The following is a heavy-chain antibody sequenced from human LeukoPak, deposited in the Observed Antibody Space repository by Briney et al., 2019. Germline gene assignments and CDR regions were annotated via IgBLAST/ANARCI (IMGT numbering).Heavy chain of an antibody. Sequence: GESLNISCKGSGYSFTSDWIGWVRQMPGKGLELMWIIYPGDSDTRYSPSFQGTITISADKSLSTAYLQRSSLKASDTAMYYCARDRPHDAFDIWGQGTMVTVSS. J-gene: IGHJ3*02. CDR1: GYSFTSDW. V-gene: IGHV5-51*01. CDR3: ARDRPHDAFDI. CDR2: IYPGDSDT.